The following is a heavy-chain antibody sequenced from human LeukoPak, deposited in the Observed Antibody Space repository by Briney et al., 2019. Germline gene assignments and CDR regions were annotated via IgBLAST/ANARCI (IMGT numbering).Heavy chain of an antibody. CDR3: ARGGIRITIFGLDV. J-gene: IGHJ6*04. CDR1: GGSISSGGYY. V-gene: IGHV4-31*03. D-gene: IGHD3-3*01. Sequence: SETLSLTCTVSGGSISSGGYYWSWIRPHPGKGLEWIGYIYYSASTYYNPSLKGRVTISVDTSKNQFSLKLSSVTAADTAVYYCARGGIRITIFGLDVWGKGTTVTVSS. CDR2: IYYSAST.